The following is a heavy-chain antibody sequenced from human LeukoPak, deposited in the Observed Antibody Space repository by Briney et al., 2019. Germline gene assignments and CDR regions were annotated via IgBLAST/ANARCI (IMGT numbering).Heavy chain of an antibody. CDR1: GFTFSKYR. CDR2: INTDGTVT. V-gene: IGHV3-74*01. Sequence: GGSLRLSCGASGFTFSKYRMLWVRQAPGKGLESVSRINTDGTVTTYADSVKGRFTVSRDNADNTMFLQMNSVRDEDTAVYYCATKQWLAPPPDSWGQGTPVTVSS. J-gene: IGHJ4*02. D-gene: IGHD6-19*01. CDR3: ATKQWLAPPPDS.